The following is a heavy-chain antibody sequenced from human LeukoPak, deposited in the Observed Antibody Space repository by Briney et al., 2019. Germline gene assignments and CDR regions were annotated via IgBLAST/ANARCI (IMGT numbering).Heavy chain of an antibody. CDR1: GGSISSYY. CDR3: ARAGGDVVVPAAMGWFDP. V-gene: IGHV4-59*01. CDR2: IYYSGST. Sequence: SETLSLTCTVSGGSISSYYWSWIRQPPGKGLEWIGYIYYSGSTNYNPSLKSRFTISVDTSKNQFSLKLSSVTAADTAVYYCARAGGDVVVPAAMGWFDPWGQGTLVTVSS. J-gene: IGHJ5*02. D-gene: IGHD2-2*01.